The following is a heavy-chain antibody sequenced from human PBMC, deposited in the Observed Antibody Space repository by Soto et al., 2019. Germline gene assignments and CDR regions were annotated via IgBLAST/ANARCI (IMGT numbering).Heavy chain of an antibody. D-gene: IGHD1-26*01. V-gene: IGHV1-69*12. J-gene: IGHJ5*02. CDR1: GGTLSSYA. Sequence: QVQLVQSGAEVKKPGSSVKVSCKASGGTLSSYAISWVRQAPGQGLEWMGGIIPIFGTANYAQKFQGRVTITADESTSTAYMELSSLTSEDTAVYYCASAPYSGTDAYWFDPWGQGTLVTVSS. CDR3: ASAPYSGTDAYWFDP. CDR2: IIPIFGTA.